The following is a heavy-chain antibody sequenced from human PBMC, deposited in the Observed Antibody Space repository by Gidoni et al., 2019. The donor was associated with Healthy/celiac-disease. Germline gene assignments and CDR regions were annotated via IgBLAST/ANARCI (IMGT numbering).Heavy chain of an antibody. V-gene: IGHV4-31*03. D-gene: IGHD3-10*01. Sequence: QVQLQESGPGLVKPSQTLSLTCTVSGGSISSVGYYWSWIRQHPGKGLEWIGYIYYSGSTYYNPSLKSRVTISVDTSKNQFSLKLSSVTAADTSVYYCATPGYGSGSYLFAFDIWGQGTMVTVSS. J-gene: IGHJ3*02. CDR1: GGSISSVGYY. CDR3: ATPGYGSGSYLFAFDI. CDR2: IYYSGST.